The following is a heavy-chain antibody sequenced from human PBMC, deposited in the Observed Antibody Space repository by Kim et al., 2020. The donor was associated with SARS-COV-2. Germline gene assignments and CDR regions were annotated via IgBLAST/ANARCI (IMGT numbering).Heavy chain of an antibody. D-gene: IGHD6-13*01. J-gene: IGHJ4*02. CDR3: ARDGAAAGNGFDY. V-gene: IGHV4-4*02. Sequence: YNPSLKSRVTISVDKSKNQFSLKLSSVTAADTAVYYCARDGAAAGNGFDYWGQGTLVTVSS.